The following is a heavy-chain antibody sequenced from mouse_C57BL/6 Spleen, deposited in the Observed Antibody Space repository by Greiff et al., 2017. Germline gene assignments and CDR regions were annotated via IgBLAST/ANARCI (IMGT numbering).Heavy chain of an antibody. V-gene: IGHV8-8*01. CDR1: GFSLSTFGMG. Sequence: QVTLKESGPGILQPSQTLSLTCSFSGFSLSTFGMGVGWIRQPSGKGLEWLAHIWWDDDKYYNPALKSRLTISKDTSKNQVFLKVANVDTADTATDYCALMHSNRLDYWGQGTTLTVSS. D-gene: IGHD2-5*01. CDR3: ALMHSNRLDY. J-gene: IGHJ2*01. CDR2: IWWDDDK.